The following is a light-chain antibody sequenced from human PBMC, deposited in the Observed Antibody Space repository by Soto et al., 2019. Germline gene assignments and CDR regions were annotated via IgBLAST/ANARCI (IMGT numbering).Light chain of an antibody. J-gene: IGKJ3*01. CDR2: AAS. Sequence: DIQMTQSPSSLSASVGDRVTITCRASQSIGNYLSWYQQKPGKPPKLLIYAASILESGVPSRFSGSGSGTDFTLTISSLQPEDFATYFCQQLYSTPFTFGPGTKVDIK. CDR1: QSIGNY. CDR3: QQLYSTPFT. V-gene: IGKV1-39*01.